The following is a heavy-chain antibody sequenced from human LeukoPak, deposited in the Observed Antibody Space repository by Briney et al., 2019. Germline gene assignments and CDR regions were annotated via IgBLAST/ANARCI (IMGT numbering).Heavy chain of an antibody. V-gene: IGHV3-74*01. CDR3: AREIPSLYAFDI. Sequence: GGSLRLSCAASGFTFSSYWMHWVRQAPGKGLVWVSRINSDGSSTSYADSVKGRFTISRDNAKNTPYLQMNSLRAEDTAVYYCAREIPSLYAFDIWGQGTMVTVSS. CDR1: GFTFSSYW. J-gene: IGHJ3*02. CDR2: INSDGSST.